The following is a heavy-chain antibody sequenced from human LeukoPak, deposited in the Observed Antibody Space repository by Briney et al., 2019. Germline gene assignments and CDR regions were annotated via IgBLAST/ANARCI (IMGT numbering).Heavy chain of an antibody. D-gene: IGHD3-22*01. CDR1: GFTFSSYA. Sequence: PGGSLRLSCAASGFTFSSYAMSWVRQAPGKGLEWVSAISGSGGSTYYADSVKGRFTISRDISKNTLYLQMNSLRAEDTAVYYCAKFMVSDYYDSSGPYGAFDIWGQGTMVTVSS. V-gene: IGHV3-23*01. CDR2: ISGSGGST. J-gene: IGHJ3*02. CDR3: AKFMVSDYYDSSGPYGAFDI.